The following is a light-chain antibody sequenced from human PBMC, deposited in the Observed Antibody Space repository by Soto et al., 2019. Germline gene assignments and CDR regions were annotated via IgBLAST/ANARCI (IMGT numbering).Light chain of an antibody. V-gene: IGKV2-28*01. J-gene: IGKJ2*01. CDR3: MQALQTPYT. CDR1: QSLLHSNAYNY. Sequence: DIVMTQSPLSLPVTPGEPASFSCRSSQSLLHSNAYNYLDWYLQKPGQSPQLLIYLGSNRASGVAYRFSGSGSGTDFTLKISRVEAEDVGVYYCMQALQTPYTFGQGTKLEIK. CDR2: LGS.